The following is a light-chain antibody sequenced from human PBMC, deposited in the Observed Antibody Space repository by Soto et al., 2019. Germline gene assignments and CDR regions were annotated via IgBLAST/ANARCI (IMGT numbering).Light chain of an antibody. V-gene: IGKV3-20*01. CDR1: VSFASSY. Sequence: DIVLAQSPGTLSLSPGERATLSCRASVSFASSYLAWYQQRPGQAPRLLIYAASNRATGFPDRFSGSGSGTDLTLTSKRLEAEGFAVYYCQQYGDSLQYTFGKGSKVDIX. J-gene: IGKJ2*01. CDR2: AAS. CDR3: QQYGDSLQYT.